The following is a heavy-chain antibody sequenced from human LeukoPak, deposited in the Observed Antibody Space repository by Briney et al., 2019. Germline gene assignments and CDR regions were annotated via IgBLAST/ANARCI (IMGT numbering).Heavy chain of an antibody. V-gene: IGHV3-23*01. CDR3: AKGPLLWN. J-gene: IGHJ4*02. Sequence: GGSLRLSCAASRYTFSGSWMTWVRQAPGKGLEWVSAISGSGGSTYYADSVKGRFTISRDNSRNTLYLQMNSLRAEDTAVYYCAKGPLLWNWGQGTLVTVSS. CDR1: RYTFSGSW. CDR2: ISGSGGST. D-gene: IGHD2/OR15-2a*01.